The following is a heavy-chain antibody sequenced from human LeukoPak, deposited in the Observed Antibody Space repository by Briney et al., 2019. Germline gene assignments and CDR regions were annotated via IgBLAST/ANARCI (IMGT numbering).Heavy chain of an antibody. Sequence: SETLSLTCTVSGASISSYYWSWIRQPPGKGLEWIGTISYSGSTYYNPSLKSRATISVDTSKKQFSLKLRSVTAADTAVYYCARQGHYYETSGYYDAVDYWGQGTLVTVSS. CDR3: ARQGHYYETSGYYDAVDY. CDR1: GASISSYY. CDR2: ISYSGST. V-gene: IGHV4-39*01. D-gene: IGHD3-22*01. J-gene: IGHJ4*02.